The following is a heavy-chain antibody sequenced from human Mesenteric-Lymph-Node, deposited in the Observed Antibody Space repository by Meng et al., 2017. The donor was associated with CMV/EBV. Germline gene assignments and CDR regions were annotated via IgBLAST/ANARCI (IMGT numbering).Heavy chain of an antibody. V-gene: IGHV3-48*04. CDR2: ISSSGSTI. CDR1: GFIFSDYS. Sequence: ETLSLTCAGTGFIFSDYSMNWVRQAPGKGLEWVSYISSSGSTIYYADSVKGRFTISRDNAKNSLYLQMNSLRAEDTAIYYCASSFRFDYWGQGTLVTVSS. CDR3: ASSFRFDY. J-gene: IGHJ4*02.